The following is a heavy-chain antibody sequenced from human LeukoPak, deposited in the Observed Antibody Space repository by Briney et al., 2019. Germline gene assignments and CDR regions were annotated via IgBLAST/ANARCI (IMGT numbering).Heavy chain of an antibody. CDR1: GFTFRTYA. D-gene: IGHD3-10*02. CDR2: ISSSGSTI. Sequence: GGSLRLSCAASGFTFRTYAMSWVRQAPGKGLEWVSYISSSGSTIYYADSVKGRFTISRDNAKNSLYLQMNSLRAEDTAVYYCAELGITMIGGVWGKGTTVTVSS. CDR3: AELGITMIGGV. J-gene: IGHJ6*04. V-gene: IGHV3-48*03.